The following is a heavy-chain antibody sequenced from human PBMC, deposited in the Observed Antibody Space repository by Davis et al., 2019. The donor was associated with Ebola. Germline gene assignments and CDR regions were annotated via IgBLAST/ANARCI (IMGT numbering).Heavy chain of an antibody. J-gene: IGHJ4*02. D-gene: IGHD4-23*01. CDR2: ISGSGRDT. Sequence: GESLKISCAASGFPFSNYAMSWVRQAPGKGLEWVSAISGSGRDTYYADSVKGRFTISRDNSKNTLYLQMNSLRAEDAAVYYCANCDYGGNSGVDFWGQGTLVTVSS. V-gene: IGHV3-23*01. CDR3: ANCDYGGNSGVDF. CDR1: GFPFSNYA.